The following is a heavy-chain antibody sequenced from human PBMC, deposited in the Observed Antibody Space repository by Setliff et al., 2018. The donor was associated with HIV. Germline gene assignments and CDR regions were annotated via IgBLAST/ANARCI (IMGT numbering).Heavy chain of an antibody. CDR2: IYQSVSI. D-gene: IGHD6-19*01. J-gene: IGHJ5*02. Sequence: SETLSLTCAASGYSINSGFSRAWIRQPPGRGPRGIGSIYQSVSIHYYPSLQTRVTISVDASKTQLSLNVFSVTAACTAVYYCGRPRRVRSRAWCWFDMWGQGTLVTVSS. CDR3: GRPRRVRSRAWCWFDM. CDR1: GYSINSGFS. V-gene: IGHV4-38-2*01.